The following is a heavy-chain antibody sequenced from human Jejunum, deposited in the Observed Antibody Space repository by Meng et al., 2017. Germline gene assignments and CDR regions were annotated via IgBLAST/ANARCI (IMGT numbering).Heavy chain of an antibody. J-gene: IGHJ4*02. D-gene: IGHD7-27*01. Sequence: VQLVGAGGGLVLAGGALSLSCSAFGVSFSCYWMHLVRQAPGKGLWWGSRINTDGSSTTYADSVKGRFTISRDNAKNTLYLQMNNLRAEDTAVYYCARASQTGDLPGIWGQGTLVTVSS. CDR3: ARASQTGDLPGI. V-gene: IGHV3-74*01. CDR2: INTDGSST. CDR1: GVSFSCYW.